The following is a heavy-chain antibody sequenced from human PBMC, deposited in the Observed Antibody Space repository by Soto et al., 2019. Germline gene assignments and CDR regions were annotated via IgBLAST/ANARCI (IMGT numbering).Heavy chain of an antibody. CDR1: GYSISSGYY. CDR3: ARALYYDFWSGSSRPGGMDV. Sequence: PSETLSLTSAVSGYSISSGYYWGWVRQPPGKGLEWIGSIYHSGSTYYNPSLKSRVTISVDTSKNQFSLKLSSVTAADTAVYYCARALYYDFWSGSSRPGGMDVWGQGTTVT. D-gene: IGHD3-3*01. J-gene: IGHJ6*02. V-gene: IGHV4-38-2*01. CDR2: IYHSGST.